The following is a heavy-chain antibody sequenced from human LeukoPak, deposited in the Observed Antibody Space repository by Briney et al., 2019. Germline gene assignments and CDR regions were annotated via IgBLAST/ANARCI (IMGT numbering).Heavy chain of an antibody. CDR3: ARERYSSGWDAFDV. CDR2: ISSSGSII. Sequence: GGSLRLSCAASGFTFSSYEMNWVRQAPGKGLEWVSYISSSGSIIYYADSVKGRFTISRDTAKNSLSLQMNSLSAEDTAVYYCARERYSSGWDAFDVWGQGTKVTVSS. V-gene: IGHV3-48*03. J-gene: IGHJ3*01. D-gene: IGHD6-19*01. CDR1: GFTFSSYE.